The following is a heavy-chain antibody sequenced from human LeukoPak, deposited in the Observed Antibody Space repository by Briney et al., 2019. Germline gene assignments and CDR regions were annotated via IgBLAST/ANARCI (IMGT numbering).Heavy chain of an antibody. D-gene: IGHD3-16*01. CDR3: ARLGVNYFDY. CDR1: GGPISSSSYY. Sequence: PSETLSLTCTVSGGPISSSSYYWGWIRQPPGKGLEWIGSIYYSGSTYYNPSLKSRVTISVDTSKNQFSLKLGSVTAADTAVYYCARLGVNYFDYWGQGTLVTVSS. CDR2: IYYSGST. V-gene: IGHV4-39*07. J-gene: IGHJ4*02.